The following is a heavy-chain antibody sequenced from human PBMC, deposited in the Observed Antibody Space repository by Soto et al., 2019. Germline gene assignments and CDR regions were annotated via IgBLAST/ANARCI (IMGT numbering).Heavy chain of an antibody. V-gene: IGHV4-39*01. Sequence: SETLSLTCTVSGGSISNSRYYWGWIRQPPGKGLEWIATIYYSGTSYYNPSLKTRVTISVDTSKNQFSLRLNSVTAADAAVYYCAVATYHTFWSGSYTGISRWFDPWGQGTQVTVSS. D-gene: IGHD3-3*01. J-gene: IGHJ5*02. CDR3: AVATYHTFWSGSYTGISRWFDP. CDR1: GGSISNSRYY. CDR2: IYYSGTS.